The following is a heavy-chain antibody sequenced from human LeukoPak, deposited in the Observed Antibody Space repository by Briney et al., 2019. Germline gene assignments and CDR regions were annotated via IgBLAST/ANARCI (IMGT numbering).Heavy chain of an antibody. CDR2: ISSDGSSK. J-gene: IGHJ5*02. D-gene: IGHD2-2*01. CDR3: AKAAYCTSTSCHFSGYAQRPLEP. CDR1: GFTFNTYG. Sequence: PGRSLRLSCAASGFTFNTYGMHWVRQAPGKGLEWVAGISSDGSSKDYADSVKGRFTISRDNSKNTMFLQMNSLRAEDTAVYYCAKAAYCTSTSCHFSGYAQRPLEPWGQGILVTVSS. V-gene: IGHV3-30*18.